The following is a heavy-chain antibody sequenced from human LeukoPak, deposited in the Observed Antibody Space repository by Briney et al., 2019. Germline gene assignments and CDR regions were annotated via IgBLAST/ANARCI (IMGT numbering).Heavy chain of an antibody. D-gene: IGHD2-2*01. Sequence: SETLSLICTVSGDSISSSSYYWGWIRQPPGKGLEWIGTIYYSGSTYYNPSLKSRVTISVDTSKNQFSLKLSSVTAADTAVYYCARQEVYCSSTSCYARGYSYGTFFDYWGQGTLVTVSS. V-gene: IGHV4-39*01. CDR3: ARQEVYCSSTSCYARGYSYGTFFDY. J-gene: IGHJ4*02. CDR2: IYYSGST. CDR1: GDSISSSSYY.